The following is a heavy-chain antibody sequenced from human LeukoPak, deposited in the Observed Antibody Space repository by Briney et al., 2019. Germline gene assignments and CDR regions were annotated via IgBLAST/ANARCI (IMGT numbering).Heavy chain of an antibody. CDR2: ISDSGGNT. Sequence: GGSLRLSCAASGFTFSSYAMSWVRQAPGKGLEWVSAISDSGGNTYYADSVKGRFTISRHNSKNTVYLQMNNLRAEDTAMYYCARVDTTLSYKLDYWGQGTLVTVSS. D-gene: IGHD1-1*01. CDR3: ARVDTTLSYKLDY. V-gene: IGHV3-23*01. J-gene: IGHJ4*02. CDR1: GFTFSSYA.